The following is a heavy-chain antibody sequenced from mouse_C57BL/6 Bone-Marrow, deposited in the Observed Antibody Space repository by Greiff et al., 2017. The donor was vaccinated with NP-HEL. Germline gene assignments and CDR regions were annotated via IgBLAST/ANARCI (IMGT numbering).Heavy chain of an antibody. CDR2: IYPGDGDT. Sequence: QVQLQQSGPELVKPGASVKISCKASGYAFSSSWINWVKQRPGKGLEWIGRIYPGDGDTNYNGKFKGKATLTADKSSSTAYMQLSSLTSEESAVYFCARYPDYWGQGTTLTVSS. J-gene: IGHJ2*01. CDR3: ARYPDY. CDR1: GYAFSSSW. V-gene: IGHV1-82*01.